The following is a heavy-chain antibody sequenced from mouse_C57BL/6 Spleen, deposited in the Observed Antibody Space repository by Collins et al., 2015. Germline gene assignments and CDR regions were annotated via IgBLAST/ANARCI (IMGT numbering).Heavy chain of an antibody. Sequence: QVQLQQSGAELVRPGASVTLSCKASGYTFTDYEMHWVKRTPVHGLEWIGAIDPETGGTAYNQKFKGKAILTADKSSSTAHMELRSLTSEDSAVYYCTRKEVYYYGSSYWYFDVWGTGTTVTVSS. CDR3: TRKEVYYYGSSYWYFDV. D-gene: IGHD1-1*01. V-gene: IGHV1-15*01. J-gene: IGHJ1*03. CDR2: IDPETGGT. CDR1: GYTFTDYE.